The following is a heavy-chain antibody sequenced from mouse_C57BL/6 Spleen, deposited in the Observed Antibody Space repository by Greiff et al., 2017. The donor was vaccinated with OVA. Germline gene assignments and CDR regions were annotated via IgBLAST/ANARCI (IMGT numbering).Heavy chain of an antibody. J-gene: IGHJ4*01. CDR3: TRFSYGNTHPYYAMDY. V-gene: IGHV1-15*01. CDR2: IDPETGGT. CDR1: GYTFTDYE. D-gene: IGHD2-1*01. Sequence: QVQLKQSGAELVRPGASVTLSCKASGYTFTDYEMHWVKQTPVHGLEWIGAIDPETGGTAYNQKFKGKAILTADKSSSTAYMELRSLTSEDSAVYYCTRFSYGNTHPYYAMDYWGQGTSVTVSS.